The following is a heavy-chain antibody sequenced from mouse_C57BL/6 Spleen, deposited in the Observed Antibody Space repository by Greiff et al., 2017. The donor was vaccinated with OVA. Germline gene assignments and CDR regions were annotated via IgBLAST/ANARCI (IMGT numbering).Heavy chain of an antibody. CDR3: ARERRGYDRYFGV. CDR1: GFTFSDYY. Sequence: EVQRVESEGGLVQPGSSMKLSCTASGFTFSDYYMAWVRQVPEKGLEWVANINYDGSSTYYLDSLKSRFIISRDNAKNILYLQMSSLTSEDTATYYCARERRGYDRYFGVWGTGTTVTVSS. CDR2: INYDGSST. V-gene: IGHV5-16*01. J-gene: IGHJ1*03. D-gene: IGHD2-2*01.